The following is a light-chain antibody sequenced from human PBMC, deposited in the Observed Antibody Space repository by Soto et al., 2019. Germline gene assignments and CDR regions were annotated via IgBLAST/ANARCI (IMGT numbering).Light chain of an antibody. CDR1: RSNIGRNS. Sequence: QSALTQPPSASGTPGQRVTISCSGSRSNIGRNSVSWYQQLAGTAPKLLIYSTNQRPSGVPDRFSGSRSGTSASLAISGLQSEDEADYYCATWDDSLNGWVFGGGTKLTVL. J-gene: IGLJ3*02. V-gene: IGLV1-44*01. CDR2: STN. CDR3: ATWDDSLNGWV.